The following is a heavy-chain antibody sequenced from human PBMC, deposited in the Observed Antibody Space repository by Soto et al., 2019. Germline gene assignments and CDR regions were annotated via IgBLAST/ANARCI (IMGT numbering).Heavy chain of an antibody. CDR2: ISHDGNNK. CDR3: ARASGHIYATLHGPFDH. J-gene: IGHJ4*02. D-gene: IGHD2-8*01. Sequence: ESVGGVVQPGRSLRLSCVASGFTFNRHPLHWVRQAPGKGLEWVAVISHDGNNKYYADSVKGRFTISRDNSMNMLYLQMHGLRTEDTAIFYCARASGHIYATLHGPFDHWGQGALVTVSS. CDR1: GFTFNRHP. V-gene: IGHV3-30-3*01.